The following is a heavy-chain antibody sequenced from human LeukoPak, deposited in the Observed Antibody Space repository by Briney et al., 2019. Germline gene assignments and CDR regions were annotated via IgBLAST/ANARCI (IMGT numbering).Heavy chain of an antibody. CDR1: GGSISSYY. D-gene: IGHD3-22*01. CDR2: IYTSGST. CDR3: AGNRGDDSSGYNY. Sequence: PSETLSLTCTVSGGSISSYYWSWIRQPAGKGLEWIGRIYTSGSTNYDPSLKSRVTISVDKSKNQFSLKLSSVTAADTAVYYCAGNRGDDSSGYNYWGQGTLVTVSS. V-gene: IGHV4-4*07. J-gene: IGHJ4*02.